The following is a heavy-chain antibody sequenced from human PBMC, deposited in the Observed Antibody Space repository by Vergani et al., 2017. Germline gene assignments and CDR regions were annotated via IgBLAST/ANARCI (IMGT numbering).Heavy chain of an antibody. D-gene: IGHD3-22*01. V-gene: IGHV3-30*03. CDR3: ACDWTDIFVSSSDYSHLLDY. CDR2: ISKDGTHD. J-gene: IGHJ4*02. Sequence: QVSLVESGGGVVQPGRSLTLTCSASGFGFKNFAMHWVRQAPGKGLEWVATISKDGTHDYYEPSVRGRFAVSRDNFKNTMYLQMDRLTTDDTAVYFCACDWTDIFVSSSDYSHLLDYWGQGILVTVSS. CDR1: GFGFKNFA.